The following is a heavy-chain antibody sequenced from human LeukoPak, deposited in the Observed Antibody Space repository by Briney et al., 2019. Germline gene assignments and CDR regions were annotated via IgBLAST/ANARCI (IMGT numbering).Heavy chain of an antibody. J-gene: IGHJ4*02. CDR1: GGSISSGSYY. Sequence: PSETLSLTCTVSGGSISSGSYYWSWIRQPAGKGLEWIGRIYTSGSTNYNPSLKSRVTISVDTSKNQFSLKLSSVTAADTAVYYCAREGRWLQAPTFDYWGQGTLVTVSS. CDR2: IYTSGST. D-gene: IGHD5-24*01. CDR3: AREGRWLQAPTFDY. V-gene: IGHV4-61*02.